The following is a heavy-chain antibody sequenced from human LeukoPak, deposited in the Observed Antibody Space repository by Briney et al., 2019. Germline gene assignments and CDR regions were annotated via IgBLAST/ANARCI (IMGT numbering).Heavy chain of an antibody. V-gene: IGHV4-34*01. CDR1: GGSFSGYY. Sequence: QASETLSLTYAVYGGSFSGYYWSWIRQPPGKGLEWIGEINHSGSTNYNPSLKSRVTISVDTSKNQFSLKLSSVTAADTAVYYCARGPQISRYFDWLPRLDYWGQGTLVTVSS. CDR2: INHSGST. J-gene: IGHJ4*02. D-gene: IGHD3-9*01. CDR3: ARGPQISRYFDWLPRLDY.